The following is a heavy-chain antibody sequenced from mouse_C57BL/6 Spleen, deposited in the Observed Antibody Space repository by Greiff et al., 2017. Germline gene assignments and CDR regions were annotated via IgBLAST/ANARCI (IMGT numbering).Heavy chain of an antibody. CDR3: ARIGDGYYWYFDV. Sequence: QVQLQQPGAELVKPGASVKLSCKASGYTFTSYWMHWVKQRPGQGLEWIGMIHPNSGSTNYNEKFKSKATLTVDKSSRTAYMQLSSLTAEDSAVYYCARIGDGYYWYFDVWGTGTTVTVSS. V-gene: IGHV1-64*01. D-gene: IGHD2-3*01. CDR1: GYTFTSYW. CDR2: IHPNSGST. J-gene: IGHJ1*03.